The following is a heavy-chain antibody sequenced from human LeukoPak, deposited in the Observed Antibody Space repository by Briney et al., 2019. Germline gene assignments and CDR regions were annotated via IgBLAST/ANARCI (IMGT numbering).Heavy chain of an antibody. J-gene: IGHJ4*02. Sequence: GGSLRLSCAASGFTFSSYSMNWVRQAPGKGLEWVSGISPGGGPTYYADSVRGRFTISRDDSKNTLYLQMKNLRAEDTAVYYCAKDGAWLRFDDWGQGILVTVSS. CDR2: ISPGGGPT. D-gene: IGHD5-12*01. V-gene: IGHV3-23*01. CDR1: GFTFSSYS. CDR3: AKDGAWLRFDD.